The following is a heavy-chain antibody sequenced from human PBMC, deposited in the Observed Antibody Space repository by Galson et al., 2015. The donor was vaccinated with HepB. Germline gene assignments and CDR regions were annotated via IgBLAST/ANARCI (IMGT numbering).Heavy chain of an antibody. J-gene: IGHJ6*02. V-gene: IGHV1-3*01. Sequence: SVKVSCKASGYTFTSYAMHWVRQAPGQRLEWMGWINAGNGNTKYSQKFQGRVTITRDTSASTAYMELSSLRSEDTAVYYCARDFGSSGYLAPYYYYGMDVWGQGTTVTVSS. CDR2: INAGNGNT. D-gene: IGHD3-22*01. CDR3: ARDFGSSGYLAPYYYYGMDV. CDR1: GYTFTSYA.